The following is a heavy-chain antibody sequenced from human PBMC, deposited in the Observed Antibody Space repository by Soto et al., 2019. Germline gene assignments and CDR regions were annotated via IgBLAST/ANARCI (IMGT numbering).Heavy chain of an antibody. J-gene: IGHJ5*02. Sequence: AQLVQSGAEVKKPGASVKVSCKASGYTSTNNDLTWLRQAPAQVLEWIGWMNTNTNTTDSAEVFERRVSLTWDTSISTAYMELNSLKIDATAVYYCAREVVETSSLGLDPWGQGTLVTVSS. CDR3: AREVVETSSLGLDP. CDR2: MNTNTNTT. V-gene: IGHV1-8*01. CDR1: GYTSTNND. D-gene: IGHD6-6*01.